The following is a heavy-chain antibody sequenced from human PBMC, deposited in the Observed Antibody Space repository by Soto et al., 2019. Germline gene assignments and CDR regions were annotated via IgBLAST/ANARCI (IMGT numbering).Heavy chain of an antibody. D-gene: IGHD6-6*01. V-gene: IGHV3-33*01. Sequence: QVQLVESGGGVVQAGRSLRLSCAASGFTFSSHGIHWVRQALGKGLEWVAFIWADGSNVEYADSVKGRFTISRDSSKNTVDLQMNSLRAEDTAVYSCARDGQQLVPYGLDAWGQGTTVTVSS. CDR1: GFTFSSHG. CDR2: IWADGSNV. J-gene: IGHJ6*02. CDR3: ARDGQQLVPYGLDA.